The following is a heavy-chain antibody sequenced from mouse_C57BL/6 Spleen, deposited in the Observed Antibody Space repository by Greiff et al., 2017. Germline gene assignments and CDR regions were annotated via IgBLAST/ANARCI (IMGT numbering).Heavy chain of an antibody. J-gene: IGHJ2*01. D-gene: IGHD1-1*01. Sequence: QVQLQQPGAELVKPGASVKLSCKASGYTFTSYWMHWVKQRPGQGLEWIGMIHPNSGSTNYNEKFKSKATLTVDKSSSTAYKQLSSLTSEDSAVYYCARRGSSYVGVDYWGQGTTLTVSS. CDR2: IHPNSGST. V-gene: IGHV1-64*01. CDR1: GYTFTSYW. CDR3: ARRGSSYVGVDY.